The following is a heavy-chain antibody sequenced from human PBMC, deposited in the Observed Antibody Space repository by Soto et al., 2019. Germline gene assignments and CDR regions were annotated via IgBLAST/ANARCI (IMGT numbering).Heavy chain of an antibody. J-gene: IGHJ4*02. CDR1: GGTFSSYA. CDR3: ARRYCSGGSCYLWYFDY. D-gene: IGHD2-15*01. Sequence: VASVKVSCKASGGTFSSYAISWVRQAPGQGLEWMGGIIPIFGTANYAQKFQGRVTITADESTSTAYMELSSLRSEDTAVYYCARRYCSGGSCYLWYFDYWGQGTLVTVSS. V-gene: IGHV1-69*13. CDR2: IIPIFGTA.